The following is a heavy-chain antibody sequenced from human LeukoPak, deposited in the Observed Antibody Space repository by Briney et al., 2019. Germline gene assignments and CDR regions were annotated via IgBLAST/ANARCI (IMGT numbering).Heavy chain of an antibody. V-gene: IGHV4-4*02. J-gene: IGHJ4*02. CDR1: GGSISSSNW. Sequence: SGTLSLTCAVSGGSISSSNWWSWVRQPPGKGLEWIGEIYHSGSTNYNPSLKSRVTISVDTSKNQFSLKLSSVTAADTAVYYCARRSYYDFWSGYYYFDYWGQGTLVTVSS. D-gene: IGHD3-3*01. CDR3: ARRSYYDFWSGYYYFDY. CDR2: IYHSGST.